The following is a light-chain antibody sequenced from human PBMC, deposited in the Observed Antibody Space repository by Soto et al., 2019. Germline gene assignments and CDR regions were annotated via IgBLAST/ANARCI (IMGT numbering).Light chain of an antibody. J-gene: IGLJ3*02. CDR2: GNS. V-gene: IGLV1-40*01. CDR3: QSYDSSLSGWV. Sequence: QSVLTQPPSVSGAPGQRVTISCTGSSSNMGAGYDVPWYQQLPGTAPKLLIYGNSNRPSGVPDRFSGSKSGTSASLAITGLQAEDEADYYCQSYDSSLSGWVFGGGTQLTVL. CDR1: SSNMGAGYD.